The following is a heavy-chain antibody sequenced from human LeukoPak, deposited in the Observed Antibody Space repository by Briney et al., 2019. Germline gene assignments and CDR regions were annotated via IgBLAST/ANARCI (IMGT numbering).Heavy chain of an antibody. J-gene: IGHJ2*01. Sequence: GGSLRLSCAASGLTFNSNYMSWVRQAPGKGLEWVSVIYSGGTTYYADSVKGRFTISRDNSKNTLYLQMNSLRAEDTAVYYCARHKKNYDSSGYSTYWYFDLWGRGTLVTVSS. D-gene: IGHD3-22*01. CDR2: IYSGGTT. V-gene: IGHV3-53*01. CDR1: GLTFNSNY. CDR3: ARHKKNYDSSGYSTYWYFDL.